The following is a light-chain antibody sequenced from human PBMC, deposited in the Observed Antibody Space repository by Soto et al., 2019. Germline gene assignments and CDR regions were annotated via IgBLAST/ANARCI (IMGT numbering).Light chain of an antibody. CDR3: QQYGSSPPRT. Sequence: VFNQSPGIPSFSPWERGTLSRNALQSVSNDFLAWYQQKPGQAPRLLIYGASTRATDVPDRFSGGGSGADFTLTVSRLEPEDFAVYYCQQYGSSPPRTFGQGTKVDIK. J-gene: IGKJ1*01. CDR2: GAS. V-gene: IGKV3-20*01. CDR1: QSVSNDF.